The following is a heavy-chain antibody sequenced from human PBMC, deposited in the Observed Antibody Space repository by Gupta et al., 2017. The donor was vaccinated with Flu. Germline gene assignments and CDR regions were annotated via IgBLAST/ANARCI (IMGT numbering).Heavy chain of an antibody. Sequence: EVQLVESGGGLVKPGGSRRRFCAAAGFGFSNAYMNWIRQAPGTGLEWVGRLKSEIDAGAADCAAPVKGSFAISRDDSKKTLFLPINRLRYEDTAVYYCTTEACGGITIEIWGQGTMVTVSA. V-gene: IGHV3-15*01. CDR1: GFGFSNAY. D-gene: IGHD3-10*01. J-gene: IGHJ3*02. CDR3: TTEACGGITIEI. CDR2: LKSEIDAGAA.